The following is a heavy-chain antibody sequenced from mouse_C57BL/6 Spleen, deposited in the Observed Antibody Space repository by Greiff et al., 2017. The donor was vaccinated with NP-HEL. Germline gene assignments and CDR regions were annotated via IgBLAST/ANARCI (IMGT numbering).Heavy chain of an antibody. D-gene: IGHD1-1*01. CDR3: ARSVITTVVATRYFDV. V-gene: IGHV1-55*01. Sequence: QVQLQQPGAELVKPGASVKMSCKASGYTFTSYWITWVKQRPGQGLEWIGDIYPGSGSTNYNEKFKSKATLTVDTSSSTAYMQLSSLTSEDSAVYYCARSVITTVVATRYFDVWGTGTTVTVSS. CDR1: GYTFTSYW. CDR2: IYPGSGST. J-gene: IGHJ1*03.